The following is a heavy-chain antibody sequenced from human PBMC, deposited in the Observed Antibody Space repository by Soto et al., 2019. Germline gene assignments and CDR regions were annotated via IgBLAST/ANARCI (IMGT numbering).Heavy chain of an antibody. CDR3: ANQLAYCGGDCLFISSDYYYYGMDV. D-gene: IGHD2-21*02. V-gene: IGHV3-23*01. CDR2: ISGSGGST. J-gene: IGHJ6*02. Sequence: QAGGSLRLSCAASGFTFSSYAMSWVRQAPGKGLEWVSAISGSGGSTYYADSVKGRFTISRDNSKNTLYLQMNSLRAEDTAVYYCANQLAYCGGDCLFISSDYYYYGMDVWGQGTTVTVSS. CDR1: GFTFSSYA.